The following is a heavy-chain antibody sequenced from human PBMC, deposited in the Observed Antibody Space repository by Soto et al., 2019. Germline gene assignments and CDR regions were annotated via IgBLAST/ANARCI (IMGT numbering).Heavy chain of an antibody. CDR1: GGSISSYY. Sequence: PSETLSLTCTVSGGSISSYYWSWIRQPPGKGLEWIGYIYYSGSTNYNPSLKSRVTISVDTSKNQFSLKLSSVTAADTAVYYCARCSGGSCYGPLDYWGQGTLVTVSS. V-gene: IGHV4-59*08. CDR2: IYYSGST. D-gene: IGHD2-15*01. CDR3: ARCSGGSCYGPLDY. J-gene: IGHJ4*02.